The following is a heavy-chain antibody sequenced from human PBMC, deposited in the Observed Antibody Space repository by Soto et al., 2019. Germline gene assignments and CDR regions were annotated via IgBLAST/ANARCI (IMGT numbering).Heavy chain of an antibody. CDR3: ARLSNPWGNSVMDY. J-gene: IGHJ4*02. V-gene: IGHV4-31*03. D-gene: IGHD3-16*01. CDR1: GGSISSGGYY. CDR2: IYYSGST. Sequence: QVQLQESGPGLVKPSQTLSLTCTVSGGSISSGGYYWSWIRQHPGKGLEWIGYIYYSGSTYYNPSLKRRVTISVDTSKNQFSLKLSSVTAADTAVYYCARLSNPWGNSVMDYWGQGTLVTVSS.